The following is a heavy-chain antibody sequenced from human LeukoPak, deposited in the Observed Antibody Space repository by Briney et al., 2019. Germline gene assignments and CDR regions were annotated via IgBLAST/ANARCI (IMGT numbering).Heavy chain of an antibody. CDR1: GYTFTGYY. CDR2: INPNSGGT. V-gene: IGHV1-2*02. CDR3: ARVFNWNFDWFDP. Sequence: ASVKVSCKASGYTFTGYYMHWVRQPPGQGLDWMEWINPNSGGTNYAQKFQGRVTMTRDTSISTAYMELSRLRSDDTAVYYCARVFNWNFDWFDPWGQGTLVTVSS. J-gene: IGHJ5*02. D-gene: IGHD1-7*01.